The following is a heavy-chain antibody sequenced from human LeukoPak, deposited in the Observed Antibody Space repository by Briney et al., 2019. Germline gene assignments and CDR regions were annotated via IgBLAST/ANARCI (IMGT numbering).Heavy chain of an antibody. CDR3: ARDRSSGYYYHP. J-gene: IGHJ5*02. CDR1: GGSISSYY. D-gene: IGHD3-22*01. Sequence: SETLSLTCTVSGGSISSYYWTWIRQPAGKGLEWIGRIYSSGSTNYSPSLKSRVTMSVDTSKNQFSLKLSSVTAADTAVYYCARDRSSGYYYHPWGQGTLVTLSS. V-gene: IGHV4-4*07. CDR2: IYSSGST.